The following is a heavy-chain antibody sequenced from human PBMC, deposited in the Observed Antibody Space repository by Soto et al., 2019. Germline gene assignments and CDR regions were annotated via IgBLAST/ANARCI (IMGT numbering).Heavy chain of an antibody. CDR3: ARDRRFGELGY. CDR2: ISAYNGNT. Sequence: ASVKVSCKASGGTFSSYAISWVRQAPGQGLEWMGWISAYNGNTNYAQKLQGRVTMTTDTSTSTAYMELRSLRSDDTAVYYCARDRRFGELGYWGQGTLVTVSS. D-gene: IGHD3-10*01. J-gene: IGHJ4*02. V-gene: IGHV1-18*01. CDR1: GGTFSSYA.